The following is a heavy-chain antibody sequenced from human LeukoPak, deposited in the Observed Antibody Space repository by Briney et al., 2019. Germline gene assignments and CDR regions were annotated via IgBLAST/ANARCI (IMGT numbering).Heavy chain of an antibody. Sequence: GSLRLSCAASGFTFSDYYMSWIRQAPGKGLVWVSRINSDGSSTNYADSVKGRFTISRDNAKNTLYLQMNSLRAEDTAVYYCARVPRTVVGTKDAKYFQHWGQGTLVTVSS. J-gene: IGHJ1*01. V-gene: IGHV3-74*01. D-gene: IGHD6-19*01. CDR3: ARVPRTVVGTKDAKYFQH. CDR2: INSDGSST. CDR1: GFTFSDYY.